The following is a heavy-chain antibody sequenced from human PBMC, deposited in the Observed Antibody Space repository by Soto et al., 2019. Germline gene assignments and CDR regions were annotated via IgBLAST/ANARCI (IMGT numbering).Heavy chain of an antibody. J-gene: IGHJ4*02. Sequence: EVQLVESGGGLVHPGGSLRLSCAASGFTFSNYWMTWIRQAPGKGLEWVANIKQDGSEKYYVDSVKGRFTISRDNSKNSLYLQLNSLRAEDTAVYYCARDLLAGAIILTWGPFDYWGQGTLVNASS. CDR2: IKQDGSEK. CDR3: ARDLLAGAIILTWGPFDY. D-gene: IGHD3-10*01. CDR1: GFTFSNYW. V-gene: IGHV3-7*03.